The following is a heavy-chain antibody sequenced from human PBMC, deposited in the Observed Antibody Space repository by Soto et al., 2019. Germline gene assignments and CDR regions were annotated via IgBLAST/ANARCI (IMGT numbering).Heavy chain of an antibody. CDR2: IYYSGST. D-gene: IGHD3-10*01. CDR3: ARGHGSGSYYGIDY. Sequence: PSETLSLTCTVSGGSISSGDYYWSWIRQPPGKGLEWIGYIYYSGSTYYTPSLKSRVTISVDTSKNQFSLKLSSVTAADTAVYYCARGHGSGSYYGIDYWGQGTLLTVSS. V-gene: IGHV4-30-4*01. CDR1: GGSISSGDYY. J-gene: IGHJ4*02.